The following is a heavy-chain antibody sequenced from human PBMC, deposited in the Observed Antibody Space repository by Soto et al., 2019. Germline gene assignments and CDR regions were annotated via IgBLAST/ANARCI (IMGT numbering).Heavy chain of an antibody. J-gene: IGHJ4*02. D-gene: IGHD2-15*01. CDR2: INHSGST. Sequence: QVQLQQWGAGLLKPSETLSLTCAVYGGSFSGYYWSWIRQPPGKGLEWIGEINHSGSTNYNPSLKSRVTISVDTSKNQFSLKLSSVTAADTAVYYCASSHTVRYCSGGSCLTAFDYWGQGTLVTVSS. CDR3: ASSHTVRYCSGGSCLTAFDY. V-gene: IGHV4-34*01. CDR1: GGSFSGYY.